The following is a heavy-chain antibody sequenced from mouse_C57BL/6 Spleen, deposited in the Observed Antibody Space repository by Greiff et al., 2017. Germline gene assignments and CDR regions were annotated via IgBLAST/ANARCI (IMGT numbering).Heavy chain of an antibody. CDR3: VRPDGCYFAY. CDR1: GFTFNTSA. CDR2: IRSKSGNYAS. D-gene: IGHD2-3*01. Sequence: EVQLVESGAGLVQPKGSFKLSCAASGFTFNTSAMHWVSQAPGKGLEWVARIRSKSGNYASYYADSVKDSLTISRDDSQSMLYLQMNNLKTEDTARYVCVRPDGCYFAYWGQGTMVTVSA. J-gene: IGHJ3*01. V-gene: IGHV10-3*01.